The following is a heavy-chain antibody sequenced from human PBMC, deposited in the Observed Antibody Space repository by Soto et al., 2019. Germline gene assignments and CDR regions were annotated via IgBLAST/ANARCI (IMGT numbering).Heavy chain of an antibody. CDR2: IKQDGSEK. J-gene: IGHJ4*02. Sequence: EVQLVESGGGLVQPGGSLRLSCAASGFTFSSYWMSWVRQAPGKGLEWLANIKQDGSEKYYVDSVKGRFTISRDNAKTSLYLQMHSLRAEDTAVYYCARDGYYDSSGSLGYWGQGTLVTVSS. CDR3: ARDGYYDSSGSLGY. V-gene: IGHV3-7*03. CDR1: GFTFSSYW. D-gene: IGHD3-22*01.